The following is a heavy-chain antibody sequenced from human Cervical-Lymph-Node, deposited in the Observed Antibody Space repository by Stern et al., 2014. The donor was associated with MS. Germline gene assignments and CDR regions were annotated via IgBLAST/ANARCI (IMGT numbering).Heavy chain of an antibody. V-gene: IGHV3-30*04. CDR2: ISYDGSKK. Sequence: VQLVESGGGVVQPGRSLRLSCAASGFTFSDYAIHWVRQSPGKGLEWAALISYDGSKKYYADSVKGRFSISRDDSRNTVYLQMDSLRVEDSAVYYCAKSGHYGDYENYYYGVDVWGQGTTVTVSS. D-gene: IGHD4-17*01. J-gene: IGHJ6*02. CDR3: AKSGHYGDYENYYYGVDV. CDR1: GFTFSDYA.